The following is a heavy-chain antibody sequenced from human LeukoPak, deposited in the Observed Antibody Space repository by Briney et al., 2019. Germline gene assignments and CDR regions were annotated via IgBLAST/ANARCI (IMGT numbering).Heavy chain of an antibody. CDR2: ISSSSSYI. CDR3: ARDSYYYDSSGYYGAFDI. D-gene: IGHD3-22*01. V-gene: IGHV3-21*01. J-gene: IGHJ3*02. CDR1: GFTFSSYS. Sequence: PGGSLRLSCAASGFTFSSYSMNWVRQAPGKGLEWVSSISSSSSYIYYADSVKGRFTISRDNAKNSLYLQMNSLRAEDTAVYYCARDSYYYDSSGYYGAFDIWGQGTMVTVSS.